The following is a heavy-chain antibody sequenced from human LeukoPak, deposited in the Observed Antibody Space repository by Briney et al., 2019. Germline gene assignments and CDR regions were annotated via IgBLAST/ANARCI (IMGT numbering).Heavy chain of an antibody. CDR3: ARGRTAVAGPGAFDI. V-gene: IGHV4-59*01. Sequence: SETLSLTRTVSGGSISSYYWSWIRQPPGKGLECIGYIYYSGSTNYNPSLKSRVTISVDTSKNQFSLKLSSVTAADTAVYYCARGRTAVAGPGAFDIWGQGTMVTVSS. J-gene: IGHJ3*02. CDR1: GGSISSYY. CDR2: IYYSGST. D-gene: IGHD6-19*01.